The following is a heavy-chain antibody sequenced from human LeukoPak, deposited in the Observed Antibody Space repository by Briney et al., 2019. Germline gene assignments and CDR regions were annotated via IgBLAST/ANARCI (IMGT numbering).Heavy chain of an antibody. Sequence: GGSLRLSCAASGFTFSSYSMNWVRQAPGKGLEWVSSISSSSSYIYYADSVKGRFTISRDNTKNSLYLQMNSLRAEDTAVYYCARGRVLYCSSTSCLNKYVSLGYWGQGTLVTVSS. CDR1: GFTFSSYS. V-gene: IGHV3-21*04. CDR3: ARGRVLYCSSTSCLNKYVSLGY. J-gene: IGHJ4*02. D-gene: IGHD2-2*01. CDR2: ISSSSSYI.